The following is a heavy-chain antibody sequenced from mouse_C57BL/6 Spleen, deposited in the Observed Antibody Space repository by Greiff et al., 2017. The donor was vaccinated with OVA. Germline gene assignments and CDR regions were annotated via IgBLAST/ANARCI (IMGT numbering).Heavy chain of an antibody. CDR1: GYTFTDYE. CDR3: TRDAMDY. Sequence: VKVVESGAELVRPGASVTLSCKASGYTFTDYEMHWVKQTPVHGLEWIGAIDPETGGTAYNQKFKGKAILTADKSSSTAYMELRSLTSEDSAVYYWTRDAMDYWGQGTSVTVSS. J-gene: IGHJ4*01. CDR2: IDPETGGT. V-gene: IGHV1-15*01.